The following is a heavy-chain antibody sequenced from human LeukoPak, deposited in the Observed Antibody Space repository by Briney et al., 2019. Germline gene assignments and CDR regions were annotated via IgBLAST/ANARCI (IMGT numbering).Heavy chain of an antibody. CDR2: IYYSGST. J-gene: IGHJ4*02. V-gene: IGHV4-61*08. Sequence: PSETLSLTCTVSGGSVSSGDYHWSWIRQPPGKGLEWIGYIYYSGSTNYNPSLKSRVTISIDTSKNQFYLKLSSVTAADTAVYYCARRFGSGSYHYYFDYWGQGTLVTVSS. D-gene: IGHD3-10*01. CDR1: GGSVSSGDYH. CDR3: ARRFGSGSYHYYFDY.